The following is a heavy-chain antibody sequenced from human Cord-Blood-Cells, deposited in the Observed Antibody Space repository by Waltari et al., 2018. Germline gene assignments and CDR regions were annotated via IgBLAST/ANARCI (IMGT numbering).Heavy chain of an antibody. D-gene: IGHD3-10*01. J-gene: IGHJ4*02. CDR3: ARVGRLWFGELLYYFDY. CDR1: GFTFSSYW. Sequence: EVQLVESGGGLVQPGGSLRLSCAASGFTFSSYWMSWVRQAPGKGLEWVANIKQDGSGKYYVDSVKGRFTNSRDNAKSSRYLQMNSLRAEDTAVYYCARVGRLWFGELLYYFDYWGQGTLVTVSS. V-gene: IGHV3-7*01. CDR2: IKQDGSGK.